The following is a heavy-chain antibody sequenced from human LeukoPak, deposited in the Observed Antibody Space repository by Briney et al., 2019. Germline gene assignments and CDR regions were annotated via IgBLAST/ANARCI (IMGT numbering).Heavy chain of an antibody. Sequence: GGSLRLSCAASGFTFNNYGMHWVRQAPGKGLEWVAFIRYNGNNQYYADSVKGRFTISRDNAKNSLYLQMNSLRAEDTAVYYCARIGLQHDYWGQGTLVTVSS. J-gene: IGHJ4*02. V-gene: IGHV3-30*02. CDR3: ARIGLQHDY. D-gene: IGHD2-2*01. CDR1: GFTFNNYG. CDR2: IRYNGNNQ.